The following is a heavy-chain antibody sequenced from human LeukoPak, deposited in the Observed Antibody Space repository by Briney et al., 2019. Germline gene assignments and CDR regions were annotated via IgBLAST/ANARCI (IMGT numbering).Heavy chain of an antibody. J-gene: IGHJ4*02. Sequence: SETLSLTCTVSGGSISSYYWSWTRQPAGKGLEWIGRIYTSGSTNYNPSLKSRVTISVDKSKNQFSLKLSSVTAADTAVYYCARGLSIAAAGVFDYWGQGTLVTVSS. D-gene: IGHD6-13*01. CDR3: ARGLSIAAAGVFDY. CDR2: IYTSGST. V-gene: IGHV4-4*07. CDR1: GGSISSYY.